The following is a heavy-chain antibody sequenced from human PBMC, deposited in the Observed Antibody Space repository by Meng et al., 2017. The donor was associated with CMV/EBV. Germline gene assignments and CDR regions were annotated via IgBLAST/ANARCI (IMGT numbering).Heavy chain of an antibody. Sequence: FAGFSLRIGEVGVGWIRQPPGKALEWLALIYWNDDKRYSPSLRNRLTIIKDTSKSQVVLIMTNVDPLDTATYYCAHRLKRGIDPFDYWGQGTPVTVSS. V-gene: IGHV2-5*01. CDR2: IYWNDDK. D-gene: IGHD3-16*01. J-gene: IGHJ4*02. CDR3: AHRLKRGIDPFDY. CDR1: GFSLRIGEVG.